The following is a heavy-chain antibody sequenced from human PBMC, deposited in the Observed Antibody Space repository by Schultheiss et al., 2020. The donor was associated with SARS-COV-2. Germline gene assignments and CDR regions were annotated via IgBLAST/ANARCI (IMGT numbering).Heavy chain of an antibody. CDR2: ISGSSTAI. J-gene: IGHJ3*02. CDR1: GFTFSTYS. CDR3: ARSYYDYEGAFDI. Sequence: GSLRLSCAASGFTFSTYSMNWVRQAPGKGLEWLSYISGSSTAIHYADSVKGRFTISRDNAKNSLILEMNSLRAEDTAVYYCARSYYDYEGAFDIWGQGTMVTVSS. V-gene: IGHV3-48*01. D-gene: IGHD3-16*01.